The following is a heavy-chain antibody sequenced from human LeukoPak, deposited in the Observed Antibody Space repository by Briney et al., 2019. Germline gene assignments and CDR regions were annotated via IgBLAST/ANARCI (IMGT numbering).Heavy chain of an antibody. Sequence: ASVKVSCKASGYTFIGYYMHWVRQAPGQGLEWMGWINPNSGVTNHAQKFQGRVTMTRDTSISTAYMDLSSLRSDDTAVYYCARGYYYGSGTYIGDYWGQGTLVTVSS. CDR3: ARGYYYGSGTYIGDY. D-gene: IGHD3-10*01. V-gene: IGHV1-2*02. CDR2: INPNSGVT. CDR1: GYTFIGYY. J-gene: IGHJ4*02.